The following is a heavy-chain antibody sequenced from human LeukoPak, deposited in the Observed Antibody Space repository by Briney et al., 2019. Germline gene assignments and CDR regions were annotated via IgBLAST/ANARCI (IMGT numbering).Heavy chain of an antibody. CDR1: GVFISSGGFY. Sequence: SETPSLTCSVSGVFISSGGFYWNWIRQPPGKGLEWIGYIDSETTHYNPSLKSRVTISVDRSKNQFSLRLASVTAADTAVFYCARSGGHCSGGRCYNFDSWGQGTLVTVSS. J-gene: IGHJ4*02. CDR2: IDSETT. CDR3: ARSGGHCSGGRCYNFDS. V-gene: IGHV4-30-2*01. D-gene: IGHD2-15*01.